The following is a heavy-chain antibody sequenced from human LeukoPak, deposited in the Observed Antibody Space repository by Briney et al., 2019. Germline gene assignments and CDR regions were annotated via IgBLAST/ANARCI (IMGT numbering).Heavy chain of an antibody. CDR1: GYTFTSYG. V-gene: IGHV1-18*01. D-gene: IGHD3-22*01. CDR3: AARNDYYYDSSGYFDY. CDR2: ISAYNGNT. J-gene: IGHJ4*02. Sequence: GASVKVSCKASGYTFTSYGISWVRQAPGQGLEWMGWISAYNGNTNYAQKFQGRVTITADESTSTAYMELSSLRSEDTAVYYCAARNDYYYDSSGYFDYWGQGTLVTVSS.